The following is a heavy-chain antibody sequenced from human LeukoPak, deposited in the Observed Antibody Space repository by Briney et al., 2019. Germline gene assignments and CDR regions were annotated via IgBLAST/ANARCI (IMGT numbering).Heavy chain of an antibody. Sequence: SETLSLTCTVSGGSISSGGYYWSWIRQPPGKGLEWIGYIYHSGSTYYNPSLKSRVTISVDRSKNQFSLKLSSVTAADTAVYYCARARARLGIVDYWGQGTLVTVSS. D-gene: IGHD7-27*01. J-gene: IGHJ4*02. CDR1: GGSISSGGYY. CDR2: IYHSGST. CDR3: ARARARLGIVDY. V-gene: IGHV4-30-2*01.